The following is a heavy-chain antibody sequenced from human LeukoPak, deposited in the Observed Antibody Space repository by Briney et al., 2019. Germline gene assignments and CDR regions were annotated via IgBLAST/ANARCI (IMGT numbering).Heavy chain of an antibody. D-gene: IGHD2-2*02. V-gene: IGHV3-66*01. J-gene: IGHJ4*02. CDR3: ARGYCSSTSCYTPY. Sequence: GGSLRLSCAASGFMVSSKYMSWVRQAPGKGLEWVSVIYSGGGTYYADSVKGRFTISRDNSMNTLYLQMNSLRAEDTAVYYCARGYCSSTSCYTPYWGQGTLVTVSS. CDR2: IYSGGGT. CDR1: GFMVSSKY.